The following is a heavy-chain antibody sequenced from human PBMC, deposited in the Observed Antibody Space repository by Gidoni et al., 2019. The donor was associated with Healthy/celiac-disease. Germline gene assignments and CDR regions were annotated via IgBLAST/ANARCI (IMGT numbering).Heavy chain of an antibody. CDR3: ARELTVTTFYFDY. J-gene: IGHJ4*02. CDR2: INPNSGGT. V-gene: IGHV1-2*02. D-gene: IGHD4-17*01. Sequence: GLEWMGWINPNSGGTNYAQKFQGRVTMTRDTSISTAYMELSRLRSDDTAVYYCARELTVTTFYFDYWGQGTLVTVSS.